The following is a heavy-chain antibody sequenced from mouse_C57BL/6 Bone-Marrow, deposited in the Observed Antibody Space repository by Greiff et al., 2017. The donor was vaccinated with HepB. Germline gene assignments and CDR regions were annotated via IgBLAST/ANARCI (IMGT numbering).Heavy chain of an antibody. Sequence: EVMLVESGGGLVQPKGSLKLSCAASGFTFNTYAMHWVRQAPGKGLAWVARIRSKSSNYATYYADSVKDRFTISRDDSQSMLYLQMNNLKTEDTAMYYCVRGGFDYYGSSYWYFDVWGTGTTVTVSS. V-gene: IGHV10-3*01. CDR3: VRGGFDYYGSSYWYFDV. D-gene: IGHD1-1*01. CDR2: IRSKSSNYAT. CDR1: GFTFNTYA. J-gene: IGHJ1*03.